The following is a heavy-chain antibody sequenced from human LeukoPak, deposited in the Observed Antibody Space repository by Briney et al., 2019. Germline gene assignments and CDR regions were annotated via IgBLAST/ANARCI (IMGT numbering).Heavy chain of an antibody. Sequence: SETLSLTCAVYGGSFSGYYWSWIRQPPGKGLEWIGEINHSGSTNYNPSLKSRVTISVDTSKNQFSLKLSSVTAADTAVYYCEGGFTPGAFDIWGQGTMVTVSS. CDR3: EGGFTPGAFDI. CDR2: INHSGST. D-gene: IGHD5-12*01. CDR1: GGSFSGYY. J-gene: IGHJ3*02. V-gene: IGHV4-34*01.